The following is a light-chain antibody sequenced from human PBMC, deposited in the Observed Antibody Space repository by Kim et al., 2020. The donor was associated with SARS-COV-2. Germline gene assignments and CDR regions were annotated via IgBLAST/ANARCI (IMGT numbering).Light chain of an antibody. CDR2: KAS. CDR3: QHYNGYSLT. J-gene: IGKJ4*01. V-gene: IGKV1-5*03. CDR1: QTITTL. Sequence: ASVGDGVTITCRASQTITTLMAWYQQKPGKAPKLLIYKASTLDSGVPSRFSGSGSGTEFTLTISSLQPDDFATYYCQHYNGYSLTFGGGTKVDIK.